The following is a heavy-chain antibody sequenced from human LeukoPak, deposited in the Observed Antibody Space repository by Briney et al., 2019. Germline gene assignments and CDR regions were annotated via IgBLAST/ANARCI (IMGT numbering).Heavy chain of an antibody. V-gene: IGHV3-23*01. CDR1: GFTFSSYA. J-gene: IGHJ4*02. Sequence: GGSLRLSCAASGFTFSSYAMNWVRQAPGEGLEWVSSISGSGGSTFYADSVKGRFTISRDNSRNTLYLQMNSLRAEDTAIFYCTRSFRGFDFYYFDNWGQGTLVTVSS. D-gene: IGHD5-12*01. CDR3: TRSFRGFDFYYFDN. CDR2: ISGSGGST.